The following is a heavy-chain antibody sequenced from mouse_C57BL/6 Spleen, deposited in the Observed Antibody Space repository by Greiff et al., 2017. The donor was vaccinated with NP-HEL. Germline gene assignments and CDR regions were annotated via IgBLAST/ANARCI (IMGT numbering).Heavy chain of an antibody. CDR2: IYPGSGST. CDR1: GYTFTSYW. V-gene: IGHV1-55*01. D-gene: IGHD1-1*01. CDR3: AGRVDYAMDY. Sequence: QVQLQQPGAELVKPGASVKMSCKASGYTFTSYWITWVKQRPGQGLEWIGDIYPGSGSTNYNEKFKSKATLTVATSSSTAYMQLSSLTSEDSAVYYCAGRVDYAMDYWGKGTSVTVSS. J-gene: IGHJ4*01.